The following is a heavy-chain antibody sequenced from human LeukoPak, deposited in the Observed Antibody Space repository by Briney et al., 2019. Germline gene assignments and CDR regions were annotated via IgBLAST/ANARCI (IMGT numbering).Heavy chain of an antibody. J-gene: IGHJ4*02. CDR2: INTNTGKP. V-gene: IGHV7-4-1*02. CDR3: VSQSFDY. Sequence: ASVKVSCKTSGYTFTTYGINWVRQAPGQGLEWMGWINTNTGKPMYAQGFTGRFVFSLDTSDSTAYLQISSLKAEDTALYYCVSQSFDYWGQGTLVTVSS. CDR1: GYTFTTYG. D-gene: IGHD5-24*01.